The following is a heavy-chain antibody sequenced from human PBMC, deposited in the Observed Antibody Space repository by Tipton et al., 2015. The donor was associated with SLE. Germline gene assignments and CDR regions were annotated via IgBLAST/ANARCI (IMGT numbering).Heavy chain of an antibody. Sequence: TLSLTCTVSGGSISSRSYYWGWIRQPPGKGLEWIGSIHYSGSTYYNQSLKSRVAISIDTSKNQFSLKLNSLTAADTAVYYCGRGGDPDYFDFWGQGTQVTVSS. CDR1: GGSISSRSYY. D-gene: IGHD2-21*01. CDR3: GRGGDPDYFDF. J-gene: IGHJ4*02. CDR2: IHYSGST. V-gene: IGHV4-39*07.